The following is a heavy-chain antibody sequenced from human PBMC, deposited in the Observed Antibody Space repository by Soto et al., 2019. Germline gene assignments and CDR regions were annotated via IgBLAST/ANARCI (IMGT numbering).Heavy chain of an antibody. Sequence: PGESLKISCQASGYSFTTYWISWVRQMPGKGLECMGRIDPTDSYTDYGPSFEGHVTMSVDRSINTAYLEWSSLRAEDTAVYYCAKARGAVAETGVDYWGQGTLVTVSS. CDR2: IDPTDSYT. V-gene: IGHV5-10-1*01. CDR3: AKARGAVAETGVDY. J-gene: IGHJ4*02. CDR1: GYSFTTYW. D-gene: IGHD6-19*01.